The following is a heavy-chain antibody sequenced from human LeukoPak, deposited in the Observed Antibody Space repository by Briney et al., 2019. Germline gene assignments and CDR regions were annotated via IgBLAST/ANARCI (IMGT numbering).Heavy chain of an antibody. D-gene: IGHD6-19*01. CDR2: IWYDGSNK. J-gene: IGHJ4*02. Sequence: GGTLRLSCAASGFTLSSYGMHWVRQAPGKGLEWVAVIWYDGSNKYYADSVKGRFTISRDNSKNTLYLQMNSLRAEDTAVYYCAKDASSGWPYYFDYWGQGTLVTVSS. V-gene: IGHV3-33*06. CDR1: GFTLSSYG. CDR3: AKDASSGWPYYFDY.